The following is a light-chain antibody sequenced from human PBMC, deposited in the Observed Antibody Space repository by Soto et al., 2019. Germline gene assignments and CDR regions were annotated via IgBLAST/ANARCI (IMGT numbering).Light chain of an antibody. CDR2: DVT. CDR1: SSDIGAYNY. Sequence: QSVLTQPASVSGSPGQSINISCTGSSSDIGAYNYVSWYQQHPGKAPKLMIYDVTNRPSGVSYRFSGSKSGSTASLTISGLQAEDEADYYCSSYTISRIRVFGGGTKLTVL. J-gene: IGLJ3*02. CDR3: SSYTISRIRV. V-gene: IGLV2-14*01.